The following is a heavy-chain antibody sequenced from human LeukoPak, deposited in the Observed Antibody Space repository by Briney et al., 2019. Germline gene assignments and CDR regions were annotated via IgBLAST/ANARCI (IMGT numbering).Heavy chain of an antibody. CDR2: IYYSGST. V-gene: IGHV4-59*08. J-gene: IGHJ4*02. CDR1: GGSISSYY. Sequence: SETLSLTCTVSGGSISSYYWSWIRQPPGKGLEWIGYIYYSGSTNYNPSLKSRVTISVDTSKNQFSLKLSSVTAADTAVYYCARGRGVGATYDYWGQGTLVTVSS. CDR3: ARGRGVGATYDY. D-gene: IGHD1-26*01.